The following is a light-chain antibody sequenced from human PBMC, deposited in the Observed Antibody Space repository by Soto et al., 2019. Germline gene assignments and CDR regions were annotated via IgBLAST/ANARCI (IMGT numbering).Light chain of an antibody. CDR3: QQYGNSTQT. Sequence: LTQWPGAISFSQGEGATLSCMARQSLSNNIYLSWSQQKPGQAPRLXXDGXASRATGSPNRLSGSGSGKDFTLTISRLEPEDLAVYYCQQYGNSTQTFGQGTKVDIK. CDR2: GXA. J-gene: IGKJ1*01. V-gene: IGKV3-20*01. CDR1: QSLSNNIY.